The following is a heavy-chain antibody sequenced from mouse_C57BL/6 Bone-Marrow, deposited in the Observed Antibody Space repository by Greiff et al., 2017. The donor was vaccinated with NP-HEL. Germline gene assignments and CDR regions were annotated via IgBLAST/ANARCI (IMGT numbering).Heavy chain of an antibody. CDR2: IYPGDGDT. Sequence: QVQLQQSGPELVKPGASVKISCKASGYAFSSSWMNWVKQRPGKGLEWIGRIYPGDGDTNYNGKFKGKATLTADKSSSTAYMQLSSLTSEDSAVYFCARDGIYDGYYLYFDVWGTGTTVTVSS. V-gene: IGHV1-82*01. D-gene: IGHD2-3*01. J-gene: IGHJ1*03. CDR3: ARDGIYDGYYLYFDV. CDR1: GYAFSSSW.